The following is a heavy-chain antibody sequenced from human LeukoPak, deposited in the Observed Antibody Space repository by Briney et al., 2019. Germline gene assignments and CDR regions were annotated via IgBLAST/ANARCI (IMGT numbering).Heavy chain of an antibody. J-gene: IGHJ4*02. CDR2: IYYTGST. D-gene: IGHD4-17*01. CDR3: AREHGDYFDY. Sequence: SETLSLTCTISGGSVSDYYWSWIRQSPGKGLEWIGYIYYTGSTSYNPSLKSRVTISADTSKNEFSLKLNSVTAADTAVYYCAREHGDYFDYWGQGTLVTVSS. V-gene: IGHV4-59*02. CDR1: GGSVSDYY.